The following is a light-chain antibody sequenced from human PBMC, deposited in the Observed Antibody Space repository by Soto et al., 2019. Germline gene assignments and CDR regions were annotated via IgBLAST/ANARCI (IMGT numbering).Light chain of an antibody. Sequence: DIVMTQSPDSLAVSLGERATINCKSSQTVLYSSNNKNYLAWYQQKPGQPPKLLIYWASTRQSGVPDRFSGSGSGTDFTLTIGSLQAEDVAVYYCQQYYSTPLTFGGGTKVELK. CDR1: QTVLYSSNNKNY. CDR3: QQYYSTPLT. CDR2: WAS. J-gene: IGKJ4*01. V-gene: IGKV4-1*01.